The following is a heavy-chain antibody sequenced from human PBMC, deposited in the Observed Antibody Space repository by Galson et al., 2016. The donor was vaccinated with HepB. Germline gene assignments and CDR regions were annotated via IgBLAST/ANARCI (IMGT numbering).Heavy chain of an antibody. CDR3: ARQGVGATMDY. J-gene: IGHJ4*02. D-gene: IGHD1-26*01. CDR2: VSHDGIHK. Sequence: SLRLSCAASGFPFSDYGMHWVRQAPGKGLEWVSVVSHDGIHKYYTDSVKGRFTTSRDNSKNTLYLQLNSLRTEDTAVYYCARQGVGATMDYWGQGTLVTVSS. CDR1: GFPFSDYG. V-gene: IGHV3-30*03.